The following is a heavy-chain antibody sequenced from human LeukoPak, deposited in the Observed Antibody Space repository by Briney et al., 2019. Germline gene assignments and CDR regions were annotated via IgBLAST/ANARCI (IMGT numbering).Heavy chain of an antibody. CDR2: IGTNGGAT. V-gene: IGHV3-23*01. Sequence: GGSLRLSCAASGFIFSSYAMSWVRQAPGKGLEWVSVIGTNGGATYYPDSVKGRFTISRDDSKSTLYLQMNSLRAEDTAIYYCATTGPSAWYTCWGQGTLVTVSS. D-gene: IGHD6-19*01. CDR3: ATTGPSAWYTC. J-gene: IGHJ4*02. CDR1: GFIFSSYA.